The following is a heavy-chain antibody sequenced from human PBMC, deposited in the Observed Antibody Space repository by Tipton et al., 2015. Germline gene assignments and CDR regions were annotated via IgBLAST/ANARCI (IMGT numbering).Heavy chain of an antibody. V-gene: IGHV5-51*01. CDR1: GYSFTSYC. CDR2: IYPGDSDT. CDR3: ARHVSFYYDTHGSDALDI. J-gene: IGHJ3*02. Sequence: QLVQSGAEVKKPGESLKISCKGSGYSFTSYCIGWVRQMPGKGLEWMGIIYPGDSDTRYSPSFQGQVTISADKSISTAYLHWSSLKASDTAMYYCARHVSFYYDTHGSDALDIWAQGTMVTVSS. D-gene: IGHD3-22*01.